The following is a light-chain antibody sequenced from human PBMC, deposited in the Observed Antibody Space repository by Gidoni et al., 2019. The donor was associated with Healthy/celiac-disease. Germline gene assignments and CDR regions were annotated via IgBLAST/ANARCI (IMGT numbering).Light chain of an antibody. Sequence: EIVMTQSPATLSVSPGESATLSCMASQSVSSNLAWYQQKPGQAPRLLIYGASTRATGIPARFSGSVSGTEFTLTISSLQSEDFAVYYCQQYNNWPPVTFGQGTKLEIK. V-gene: IGKV3-15*01. CDR2: GAS. CDR1: QSVSSN. CDR3: QQYNNWPPVT. J-gene: IGKJ2*01.